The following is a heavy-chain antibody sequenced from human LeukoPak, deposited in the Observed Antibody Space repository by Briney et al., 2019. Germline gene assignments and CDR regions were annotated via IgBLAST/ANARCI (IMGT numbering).Heavy chain of an antibody. CDR3: ARLAVAAAGYYLDY. CDR2: IFPGDSDT. D-gene: IGHD6-13*01. J-gene: IGHJ4*02. V-gene: IGHV5-51*01. Sequence: GESLQISCKASRYSFSSYWLGWVRQMPGKGLEWMGIIFPGDSDTRYSPSFEGQVTISADESTNSAYLQWSSLKASDTAMYYCARLAVAAAGYYLDYWGQGTLVTVSS. CDR1: RYSFSSYW.